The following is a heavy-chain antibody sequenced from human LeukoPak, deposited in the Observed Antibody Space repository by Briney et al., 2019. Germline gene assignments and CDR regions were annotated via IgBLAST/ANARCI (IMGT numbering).Heavy chain of an antibody. CDR3: ARSPDSLVARFDY. Sequence: GESLKISCKASGYSFISYWIGWVRQMPGKGLEWMGIIYPGDSETRYSPSFQGQVTISADKSITTAYLQWSSLKASDSAIYYCARSPDSLVARFDYWGQGSLVTLSS. CDR2: IYPGDSET. CDR1: GYSFISYW. J-gene: IGHJ4*02. D-gene: IGHD2-15*01. V-gene: IGHV5-51*01.